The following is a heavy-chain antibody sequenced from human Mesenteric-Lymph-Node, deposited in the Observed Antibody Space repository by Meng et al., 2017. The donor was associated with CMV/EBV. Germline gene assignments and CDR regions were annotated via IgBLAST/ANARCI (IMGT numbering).Heavy chain of an antibody. Sequence: CAASGFTFSTYWMHWVRQVPGKGLVWVSQTDSDGSGATYADSVKGRFTISRDNAKNTLYLQMNSLRAEDTAVYYCTRDRDGRYYFLDYWGQGTLVTVSS. D-gene: IGHD1-26*01. J-gene: IGHJ4*02. CDR1: GFTFSTYW. CDR3: TRDRDGRYYFLDY. CDR2: TDSDGSGA. V-gene: IGHV3-74*01.